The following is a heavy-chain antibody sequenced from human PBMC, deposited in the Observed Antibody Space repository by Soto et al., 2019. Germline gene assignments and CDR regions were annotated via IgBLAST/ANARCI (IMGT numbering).Heavy chain of an antibody. D-gene: IGHD3-22*01. CDR3: ASGYYYDSSGYYPAFDY. Sequence: GASGKVSCKASGGTFSSYAISWVRQAPGQGLEWMGGIIPIFGTANYAQKFQGRVTITADESTSTAYMELSSLRSEDTAVYYCASGYYYDSSGYYPAFDYWGQGTLVTVSS. J-gene: IGHJ4*02. CDR1: GGTFSSYA. V-gene: IGHV1-69*13. CDR2: IIPIFGTA.